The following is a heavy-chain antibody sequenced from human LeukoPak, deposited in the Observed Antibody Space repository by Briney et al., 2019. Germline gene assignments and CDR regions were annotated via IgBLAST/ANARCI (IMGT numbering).Heavy chain of an antibody. CDR1: GITFSSYW. J-gene: IGHJ4*02. Sequence: GGSLRLSCAVSGITFSSYWMHWVRQDPGMGLLWVSRINTQGTYTNYADSVKGRFTISRDNAKNTLYLQMSSLRADDTAVYYCVIDLGDYNDFWGQGTLVSVSS. V-gene: IGHV3-74*01. CDR3: VIDLGDYNDF. CDR2: INTQGTYT. D-gene: IGHD2-15*01.